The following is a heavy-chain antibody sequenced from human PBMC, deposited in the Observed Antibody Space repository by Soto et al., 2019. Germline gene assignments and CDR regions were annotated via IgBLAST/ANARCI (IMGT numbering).Heavy chain of an antibody. Sequence: SETLSLTCSFSGDSVTSHYLTWIRQSPEKGLEWIGYMHYTGFSHYNPSLKSRVTISVDTSKNQFSLKLTSVTAADTAVYYCARDGSEHTKGWRAFDIWGQGTMVTVSS. CDR2: MHYTGFS. J-gene: IGHJ3*02. V-gene: IGHV4-59*02. CDR1: GDSVTSHY. D-gene: IGHD2-15*01. CDR3: ARDGSEHTKGWRAFDI.